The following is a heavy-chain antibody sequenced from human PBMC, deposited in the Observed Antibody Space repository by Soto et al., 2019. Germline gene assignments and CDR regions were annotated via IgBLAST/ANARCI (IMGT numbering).Heavy chain of an antibody. J-gene: IGHJ6*02. CDR1: GFTFSSYW. D-gene: IGHD2-2*01. CDR2: INSDGSST. CDR3: VREGRGVVVPGGMDV. V-gene: IGHV3-74*01. Sequence: GGSLRLSCAASGFTFSSYWMHWVRQAPGKGLVWVSRINSDGSSTSYADSVKGRFNISRDNAKNTLYLQMSSLRAEDTALYYCVREGRGVVVPGGMDVWGQGTTVTVSS.